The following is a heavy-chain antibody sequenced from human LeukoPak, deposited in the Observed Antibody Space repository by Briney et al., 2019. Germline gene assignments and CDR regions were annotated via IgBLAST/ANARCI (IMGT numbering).Heavy chain of an antibody. CDR1: GYTFTSYG. J-gene: IGHJ4*02. Sequence: VASVKVSCKASGYTFTSYGIIWVRQAPGQGLEWMGWISTYNGNTNYAQKIQGRVIMTTDTSTSTAYMELRSLRSDDTAVYYCARDLPYSSSWESIDYWGQGTLVTVST. CDR2: ISTYNGNT. CDR3: ARDLPYSSSWESIDY. V-gene: IGHV1-18*01. D-gene: IGHD6-13*01.